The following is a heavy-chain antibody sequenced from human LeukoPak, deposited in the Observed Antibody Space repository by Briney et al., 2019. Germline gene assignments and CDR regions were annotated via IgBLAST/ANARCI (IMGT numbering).Heavy chain of an antibody. Sequence: GASVKVSCKASGGTFSSYAISWVRQAPGQGLEWMGRIIPILGIANYVQKFQGRVTITADKSTSTAYMELSSLRSEDTAVYYCARDNSGWDYYYYGMDVWGQGTTVTVSS. CDR2: IIPILGIA. V-gene: IGHV1-69*04. D-gene: IGHD6-19*01. J-gene: IGHJ6*02. CDR3: ARDNSGWDYYYYGMDV. CDR1: GGTFSSYA.